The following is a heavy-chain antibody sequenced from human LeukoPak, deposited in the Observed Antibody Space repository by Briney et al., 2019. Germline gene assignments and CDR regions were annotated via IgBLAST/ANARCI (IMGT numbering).Heavy chain of an antibody. J-gene: IGHJ6*03. V-gene: IGHV1-69*06. Sequence: SVKVSCKASGGTFSSYAISWVRQAPGQGLEWMGGIIPIFGTANYAQKFQGRVTITADKSTSTAYMELSSLRSDDTAVYYCARRYYYGSGSYGGYYYYMDVWGKGTTVTVSS. CDR2: IIPIFGTA. CDR1: GGTFSSYA. CDR3: ARRYYYGSGSYGGYYYYMDV. D-gene: IGHD3-10*01.